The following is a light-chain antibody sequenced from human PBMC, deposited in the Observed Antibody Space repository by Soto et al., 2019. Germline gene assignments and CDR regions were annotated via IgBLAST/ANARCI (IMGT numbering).Light chain of an antibody. CDR2: SAS. CDR1: QNVISN. CDR3: QQYYEWPRGT. Sequence: EIVITQSPGTPSVSPGERATLSCRASQNVISNLAWYQQRPGQAPRLLIYSASTRANGIPARFSGSGSGTEFTLTISSLQSGDAAVYYCQQYYEWPRGTFGQGTKVDIK. J-gene: IGKJ1*01. V-gene: IGKV3-15*01.